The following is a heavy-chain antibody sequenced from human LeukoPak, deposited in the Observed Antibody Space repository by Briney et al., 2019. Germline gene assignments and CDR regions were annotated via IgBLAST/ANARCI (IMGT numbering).Heavy chain of an antibody. CDR1: GGSISSGSYY. D-gene: IGHD3-10*01. J-gene: IGHJ5*02. CDR2: IYTSGST. CDR3: ASHYYGSGSYDP. Sequence: PSQTLSLTCTVSGGSISSGSYYWSWIRQPAGKGLEWIGRIYTSGSTNYNPSLKSRVTISVDTSKNQFSLRLSSVTAADTAVYYCASHYYGSGSYDPWGQGTLVTVSS. V-gene: IGHV4-61*02.